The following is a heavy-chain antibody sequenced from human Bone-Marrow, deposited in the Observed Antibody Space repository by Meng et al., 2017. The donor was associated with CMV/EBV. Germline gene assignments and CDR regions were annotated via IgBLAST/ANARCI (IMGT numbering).Heavy chain of an antibody. Sequence: CVVSGDSISKTLWWSWVRQPPGKGLEWIWEISYSGDTKYNPSLQSRATISSDTTNNRFSLRLNSVTAADTGVYFCARSPGFWSLDYWGRGTLVTVSS. CDR1: GDSISKTLW. D-gene: IGHD2-8*02. J-gene: IGHJ4*02. V-gene: IGHV4-4*01. CDR2: ISYSGDT. CDR3: ARSPGFWSLDY.